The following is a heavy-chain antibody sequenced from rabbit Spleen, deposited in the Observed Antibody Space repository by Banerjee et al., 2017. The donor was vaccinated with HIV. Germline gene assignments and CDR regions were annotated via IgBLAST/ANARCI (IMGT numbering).Heavy chain of an antibody. CDR3: VRDKASISGDYGPYYFNL. J-gene: IGHJ4*01. CDR1: GIDFSNYG. Sequence: QELKESGGRLVTPGGSLTLSCKASGIDFSNYGVSWVRQAPGKGLEWIGYIDPIFGSTSYASCVNGRFTISSHNAQNTLYLQLSSLTAADTATYFCVRDKASISGDYGPYYFNLWGQGTLVTVS. V-gene: IGHV1S7*01. D-gene: IGHD1-1*01. CDR2: IDPIFGST.